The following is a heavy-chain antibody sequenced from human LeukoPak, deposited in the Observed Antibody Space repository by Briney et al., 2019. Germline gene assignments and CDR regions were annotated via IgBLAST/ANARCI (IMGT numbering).Heavy chain of an antibody. V-gene: IGHV3-21*04. CDR3: ARDIGSGGDAFDI. J-gene: IGHJ3*02. D-gene: IGHD1-1*01. CDR2: ISSSSSYI. CDR1: GFTFSSYS. Sequence: GGSLRLSCAASGFTFSSYSMNWVRQAPGKGLEWVSSISSSSSYIYYADSVKGRFTISRDNAKNSLYLQMNSLRAEDMALYYCARDIGSGGDAFDIWGQGTVVTVSS.